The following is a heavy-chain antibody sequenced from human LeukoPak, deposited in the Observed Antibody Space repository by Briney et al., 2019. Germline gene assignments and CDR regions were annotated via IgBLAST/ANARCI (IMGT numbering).Heavy chain of an antibody. Sequence: ASVKVSFKASGYTFTSYGISWVRQAPGQGLEWMGWISAYNGNTNYAQKLQGRVTMTIDTSTSTAYVELRSLRSDDTAVYYCARDPSGSYYDYWGQGTLVTVSS. V-gene: IGHV1-18*01. J-gene: IGHJ4*02. CDR2: ISAYNGNT. D-gene: IGHD1-26*01. CDR1: GYTFTSYG. CDR3: ARDPSGSYYDY.